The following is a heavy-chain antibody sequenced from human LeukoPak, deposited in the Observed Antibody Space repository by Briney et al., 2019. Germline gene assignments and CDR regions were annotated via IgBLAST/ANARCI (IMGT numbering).Heavy chain of an antibody. V-gene: IGHV3-7*01. D-gene: IGHD3-3*01. CDR2: IKQDGSEK. CDR1: GFTFSSYW. Sequence: GGSLRLSCAASGFTFSSYWMSWVREAPGKGLEWVANIKQDGSEKYYVDSVKGRFTISRDNAKNSLYLQMNSLRAEDTAVYYCARDSPFTIFGVVHDYYYYMDVWGKGTTVTVSS. CDR3: ARDSPFTIFGVVHDYYYYMDV. J-gene: IGHJ6*03.